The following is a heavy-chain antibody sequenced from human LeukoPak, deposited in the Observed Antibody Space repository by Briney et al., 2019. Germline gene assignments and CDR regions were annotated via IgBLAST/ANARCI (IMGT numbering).Heavy chain of an antibody. CDR3: ARHWLASPYYSDY. J-gene: IGHJ4*02. CDR2: TNQDGSEK. CDR1: GFSFSSYW. Sequence: GGSLRLSCAASGFSFSSYWMSWVRQAPGKGLEWVANTNQDGSEKYYVDSVKGRFSISRDNAKNSLFLQMNSLKAEDTAVYYCARHWLASPYYSDYWGQGALVTVSS. D-gene: IGHD6-19*01. V-gene: IGHV3-7*01.